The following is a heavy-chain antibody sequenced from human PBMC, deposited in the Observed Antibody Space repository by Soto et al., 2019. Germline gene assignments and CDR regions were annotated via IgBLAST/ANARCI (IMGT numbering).Heavy chain of an antibody. Sequence: EVQLVESGGGLVQPGGFLKLSCAASGFTFSGSAMYWVRQASGKGLEWVGRIRSKGHNYATEYAASVKGRFTISRDDSKNTAYLQMNSLQTEDTAVYYCTRDLFSYDYSGILWFDPWGQGTLVTVSS. D-gene: IGHD3-16*01. CDR3: TRDLFSYDYSGILWFDP. J-gene: IGHJ5*02. CDR2: IRSKGHNYAT. CDR1: GFTFSGSA. V-gene: IGHV3-73*02.